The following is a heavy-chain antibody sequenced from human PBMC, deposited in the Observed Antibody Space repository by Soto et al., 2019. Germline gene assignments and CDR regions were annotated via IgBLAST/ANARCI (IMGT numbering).Heavy chain of an antibody. CDR2: ISSSGSTI. J-gene: IGHJ4*02. V-gene: IGHV3-11*01. D-gene: IGHD4-17*01. CDR1: GFTFSDYY. CDR3: ARVRSFYGDYLDY. Sequence: TGGSLRLSCAASGFTFSDYYMSWIRQAPGKGLEWVSYISSSGSTIYYADSVKGRFTISRDNAKNSLYLQMNSLRAEDTAVYYCARVRSFYGDYLDYWGQGTLVTVSS.